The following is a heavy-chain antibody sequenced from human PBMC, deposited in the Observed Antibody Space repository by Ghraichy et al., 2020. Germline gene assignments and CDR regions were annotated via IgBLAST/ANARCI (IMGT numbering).Heavy chain of an antibody. V-gene: IGHV3-23*01. CDR2: ISGSGGST. D-gene: IGHD6-19*01. Sequence: GGSLRLSCAASGFTFSSYAMSWVRQAPGKGLEWVSAISGSGGSTYYADSVKGRFTISRDNSKNPLYLQIHSLRAEDAAVYYCAKDLSGWLDPFDYWGQGTLVTVSS. J-gene: IGHJ4*02. CDR1: GFTFSSYA. CDR3: AKDLSGWLDPFDY.